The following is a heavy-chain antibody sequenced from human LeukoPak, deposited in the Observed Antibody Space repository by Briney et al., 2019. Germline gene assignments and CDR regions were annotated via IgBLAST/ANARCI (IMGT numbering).Heavy chain of an antibody. CDR3: ARDRVVRGVIHDAFDI. V-gene: IGHV4-31*03. J-gene: IGHJ3*02. CDR1: GGSISSGGYY. CDR2: IYYSGST. Sequence: SQTLSLTCTVSGGSISSGGYYWSWIRQHPGKGLEWIGYIYYSGSTYYNPSLKSRVTISVDTSKNQFSLKLSSVTAADTAVYYCARDRVVRGVIHDAFDIWGQGTMVTVSS. D-gene: IGHD3-10*01.